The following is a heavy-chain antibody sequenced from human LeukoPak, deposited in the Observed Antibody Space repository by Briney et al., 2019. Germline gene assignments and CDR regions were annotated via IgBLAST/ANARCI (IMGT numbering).Heavy chain of an antibody. J-gene: IGHJ4*02. V-gene: IGHV4-4*07. D-gene: IGHD3-22*01. CDR1: GGSISSYY. CDR3: ARDRTDYYDSSGDFDY. CDR2: IYTSGST. Sequence: ASETLSLTCTVSGGSISSYYWSWIRQPAGKGLEWIGCIYTSGSTNYNPSLKCRVTMSVDTSKNQFSLKLSSVTAADTAVYYCARDRTDYYDSSGDFDYWGQGTLVTVSS.